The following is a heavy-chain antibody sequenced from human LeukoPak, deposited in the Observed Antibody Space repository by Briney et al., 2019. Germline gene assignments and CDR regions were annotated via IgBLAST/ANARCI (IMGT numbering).Heavy chain of an antibody. V-gene: IGHV1-46*01. J-gene: IGHJ4*02. Sequence: ASVKVSCKASGYTFTSYYMHWVRQAPGQGLEWMGITNPSGGSTSYAQKFQGRVTMTRDMSTSTVYMELSSLRSEDTAVYYCASTISNQTYYFDYWGQGTLVTVSS. CDR3: ASTISNQTYYFDY. CDR1: GYTFTSYY. D-gene: IGHD3-3*01. CDR2: TNPSGGST.